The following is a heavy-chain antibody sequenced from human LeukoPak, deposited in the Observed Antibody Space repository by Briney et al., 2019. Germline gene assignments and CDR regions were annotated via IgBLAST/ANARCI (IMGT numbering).Heavy chain of an antibody. CDR3: ARDRGEYEWDV. CDR1: GFTVSSNY. CDR2: IYSGGST. V-gene: IGHV3-53*01. J-gene: IGHJ6*04. D-gene: IGHD2-2*01. Sequence: GSLRLSCAASGFTVSSNYMSWVRQAPGKGLEWVSVIYSGGSTYYADSVKGRFTISRDNSKNTLYLQMNSLRAEDTAVCYCARDRGEYEWDVWGKGTTVTVSS.